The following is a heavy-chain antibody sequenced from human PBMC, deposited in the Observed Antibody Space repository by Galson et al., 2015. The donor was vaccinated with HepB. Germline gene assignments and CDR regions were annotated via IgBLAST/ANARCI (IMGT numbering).Heavy chain of an antibody. CDR2: INAGNGNT. CDR3: ARGLVGATIGYNWFDP. CDR1: GYTFTSYA. V-gene: IGHV1-3*01. Sequence: SVKVSCKASGYTFTSYAMHWVRQAPGQRLEWMGWINAGNGNTKYSQKFQGRVTITRDTSASTAYMELSSLRSEDTAVYYCARGLVGATIGYNWFDPWGQGTLVTVSS. D-gene: IGHD1-26*01. J-gene: IGHJ5*02.